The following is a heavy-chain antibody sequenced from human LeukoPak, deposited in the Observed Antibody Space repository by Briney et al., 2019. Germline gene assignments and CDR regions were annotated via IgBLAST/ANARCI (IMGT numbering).Heavy chain of an antibody. V-gene: IGHV3-21*01. J-gene: IGHJ4*02. D-gene: IGHD6-19*01. CDR2: ISSSGSYI. CDR1: GFTFSSYS. CDR3: ARGGIQVSGIDEFDY. Sequence: GGSLRLSCAASGFTFSSYSMNWVRQAPGKGLEWVSSISSSGSYIYYADSVKGRFTISRENAESSLYLQMNSLRAEDTAVYYCARGGIQVSGIDEFDYWGQGTLVTVSS.